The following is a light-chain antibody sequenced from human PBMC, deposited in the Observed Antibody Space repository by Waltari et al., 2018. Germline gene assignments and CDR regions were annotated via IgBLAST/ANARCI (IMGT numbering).Light chain of an antibody. CDR2: KDT. CDR3: LSADSSGPYLYV. CDR1: AFPRPF. J-gene: IGLJ1*01. V-gene: IGLV3-25*03. Sequence: SYELTQPPSVSVSPGQTARITCPGDAFPRPFAYWSQQKPGQAPVLVIYKDTERPSVIPERFSGSSSGTTVTLTISGVQAEDEADYYCLSADSSGPYLYVFGTGTMVTVL.